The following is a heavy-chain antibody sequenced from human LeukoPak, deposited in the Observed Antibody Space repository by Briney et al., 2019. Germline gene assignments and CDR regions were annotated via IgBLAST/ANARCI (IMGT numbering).Heavy chain of an antibody. Sequence: ASVKVSCKASGYTFTSYDMNWVRQATGQGLERMGWMNPNSGNTGYAQKFQGRVTMTRNTSISTAYMELSSLRSEDTAVYYCARDRPGRYCSTISCYSASPFDPWGQGTLVTVSS. CDR3: ARDRPGRYCSTISCYSASPFDP. J-gene: IGHJ5*02. D-gene: IGHD2-2*02. CDR1: GYTFTSYD. CDR2: MNPNSGNT. V-gene: IGHV1-8*02.